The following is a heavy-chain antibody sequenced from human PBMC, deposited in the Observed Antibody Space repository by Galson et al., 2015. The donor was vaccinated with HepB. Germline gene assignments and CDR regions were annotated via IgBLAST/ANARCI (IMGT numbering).Heavy chain of an antibody. J-gene: IGHJ5*02. D-gene: IGHD3-22*01. Sequence: SVKVSCKASGGTFSSYAISWVRQAPGQGLEWMGGIIPIFGTANYAQKFQGRVTITADESTSTAYMELSSLRSEDTAVYYCASNYYDSSGNQGGWFDPWGQGTLVTVSS. CDR1: GGTFSSYA. CDR3: ASNYYDSSGNQGGWFDP. CDR2: IIPIFGTA. V-gene: IGHV1-69*13.